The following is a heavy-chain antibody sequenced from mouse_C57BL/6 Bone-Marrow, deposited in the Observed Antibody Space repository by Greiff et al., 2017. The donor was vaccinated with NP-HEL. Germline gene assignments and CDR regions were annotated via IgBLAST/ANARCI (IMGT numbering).Heavy chain of an antibody. D-gene: IGHD1-1*01. J-gene: IGHJ4*01. Sequence: VQLQQSGAELVRPGASVTLSCKASGYTFTDYEMHWVKQTPVHGLEWIGAIDPETGGTAYNQKFKGKAILTADKSSSTAYMELRSLTSEDSAVYYCKGDYGYAMDYWGQGTSVTVSS. CDR3: KGDYGYAMDY. V-gene: IGHV1-15*01. CDR2: IDPETGGT. CDR1: GYTFTDYE.